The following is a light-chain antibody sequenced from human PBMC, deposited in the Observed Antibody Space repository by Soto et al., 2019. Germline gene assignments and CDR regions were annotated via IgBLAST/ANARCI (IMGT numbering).Light chain of an antibody. J-gene: IGKJ1*01. CDR1: QTINTY. CDR3: QHSHSTPWT. CDR2: GAS. Sequence: DIQMTQSPSSLSASVGDRVTITCRASQTINTYLNWYQQKPGKAPKLLIYGASSLQSGVPSRFTGSGSGTDFILTISSLQPEDSATYHCQHSHSTPWTFGQGTKVEIK. V-gene: IGKV1-39*01.